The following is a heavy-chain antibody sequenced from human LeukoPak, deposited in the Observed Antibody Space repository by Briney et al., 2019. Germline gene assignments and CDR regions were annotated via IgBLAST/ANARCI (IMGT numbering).Heavy chain of an antibody. CDR1: GDSISTYY. J-gene: IGHJ6*03. Sequence: PSETLSLTCIVSGDSISTYYWNWIRQPPRKGLEWIGYIYYSGSTDYNPSLKSRVTISVDTSKNQFSLKLRSVTAADTAVYYCARGAPLYYCRYIDVSGKGTTVTVSS. CDR3: ARGAPLYYCRYIDV. CDR2: IYYSGST. V-gene: IGHV4-59*01.